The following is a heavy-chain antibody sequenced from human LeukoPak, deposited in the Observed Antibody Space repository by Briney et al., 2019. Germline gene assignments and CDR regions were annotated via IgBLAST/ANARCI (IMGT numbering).Heavy chain of an antibody. V-gene: IGHV3-30*02. CDR1: GFTFGNYG. Sequence: PGGSLRLSCAASGFTFGNYGMSWVRQAPGKGLEWVAFIRYDGSKKYSADSVKGRFTISRDNSKNTLYLQMNSLRAEDTAVYYCAKDYNRAYYYGSGFDYWGQGTLVTVSS. CDR2: IRYDGSKK. CDR3: AKDYNRAYYYGSGFDY. D-gene: IGHD3-10*01. J-gene: IGHJ4*02.